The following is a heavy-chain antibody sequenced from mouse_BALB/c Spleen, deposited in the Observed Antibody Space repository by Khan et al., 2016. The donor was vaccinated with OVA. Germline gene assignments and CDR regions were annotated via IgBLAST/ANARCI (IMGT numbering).Heavy chain of an antibody. CDR3: ARLEDI. J-gene: IGHJ2*01. CDR2: IWAGGST. V-gene: IGHV2-9*02. CDR1: GFSLTSYG. D-gene: IGHD1-3*01. Sequence: QVQLQQPGPGLVAPSQSLSITCTVSGFSLTSYGVHWVRQPPGKGLEWLGVIWAGGSTNYNSALMSRLSISKDNSKNQVFLKMNSLQTDDTAMYYCARLEDIWSQGPTLTVSS.